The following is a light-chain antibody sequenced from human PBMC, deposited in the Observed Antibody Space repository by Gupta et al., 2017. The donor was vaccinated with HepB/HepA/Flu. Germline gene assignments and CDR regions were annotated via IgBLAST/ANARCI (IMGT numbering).Light chain of an antibody. CDR2: GKS. J-gene: IGLJ1*01. V-gene: IGLV1-40*01. Sequence: QSVLTQPPSVSGAPGQRGTISCTGGSSNIGGGYDVHWYQRRPGTAPKLLIYGKSSRPSGVPDRFSGSKSGTSASVAITGLQAEDEADYYCQSDESSRSGYVFGTGTKVTVL. CDR1: SSNIGGGYD. CDR3: QSDESSRSGYV.